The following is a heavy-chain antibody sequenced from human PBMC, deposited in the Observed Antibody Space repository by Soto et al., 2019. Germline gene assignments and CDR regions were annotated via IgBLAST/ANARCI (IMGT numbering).Heavy chain of an antibody. D-gene: IGHD2-15*01. CDR2: INHSGST. CDR1: GGSFSGYY. CDR3: ARGKGYCSGGSCYRGRRFDY. V-gene: IGHV4-34*01. Sequence: QVQLQQWGAGLLKPSETLSLTCAVYGGSFSGYYWSWIRQPPGKGLEWIGEINHSGSTNYNPSLKSRVTIAVVTSKNQFSLKLRSVTAADTAVYYCARGKGYCSGGSCYRGRRFDYWGQGTLVTVSS. J-gene: IGHJ4*02.